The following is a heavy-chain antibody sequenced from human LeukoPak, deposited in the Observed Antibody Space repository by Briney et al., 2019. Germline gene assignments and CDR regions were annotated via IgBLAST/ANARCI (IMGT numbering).Heavy chain of an antibody. V-gene: IGHV4-30-2*01. CDR2: IYHSGST. J-gene: IGHJ4*02. CDR3: ARYYYGSGSYYKGFDY. CDR1: GGSISSGGYS. D-gene: IGHD3-10*01. Sequence: SETLSLTCAVSGGSISSGGYSWSWIRQPPGMGLEWIGYIYHSGSTYYNPSLKSRVTISVDRSKNQFSLKLSSVTAADTAVYYCARYYYGSGSYYKGFDYWGQGTLVTVSS.